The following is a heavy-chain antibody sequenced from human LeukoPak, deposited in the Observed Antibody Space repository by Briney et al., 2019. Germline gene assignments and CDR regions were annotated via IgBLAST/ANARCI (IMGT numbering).Heavy chain of an antibody. J-gene: IGHJ3*02. CDR2: FDPEDGET. CDR3: ATLSARTFPGAFDI. D-gene: IGHD6-25*01. V-gene: IGHV1-24*01. Sequence: ASVKVSCKVSGYPLTELSMHWVRQAPGKGLEWMGGFDPEDGETIYAQKFQGRVTMTEDTSTDTAYMELSSLRSEDTAVYYCATLSARTFPGAFDIWGQGTMVTVSS. CDR1: GYPLTELS.